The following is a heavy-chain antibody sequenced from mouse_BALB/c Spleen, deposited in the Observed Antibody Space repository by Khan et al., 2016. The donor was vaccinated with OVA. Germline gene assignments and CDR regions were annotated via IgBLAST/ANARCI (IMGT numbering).Heavy chain of an antibody. CDR1: GYSITSGYS. CDR3: VRWDY. CDR2: IDYSGTT. Sequence: EVQLQESGPDLLKPSQSLSLTCTVTGYSITSGYSWHWIRQFPGHKLEWMGYIDYSGTTNYNPSLKSRISITREISKNQFFLQLNSVTTEDTATYYCVRWDYWGQGTTLIVSS. J-gene: IGHJ2*01. V-gene: IGHV3-1*02.